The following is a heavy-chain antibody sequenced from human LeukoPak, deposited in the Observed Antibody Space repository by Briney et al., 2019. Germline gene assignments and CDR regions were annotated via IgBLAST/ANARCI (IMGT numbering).Heavy chain of an antibody. D-gene: IGHD2-21*01. V-gene: IGHV4-61*02. J-gene: IGHJ4*02. Sequence: PSETLSLTCTVSGGSISSGSYYWSWIRQPAGKGLEWIGRIYTSGSTNYNPSLKSRVTISVDTSKNQFSLKLSSVTAADTAVYYCAREGGDGSDYWGQGTLVTVSS. CDR1: GGSISSGSYY. CDR3: AREGGDGSDY. CDR2: IYTSGST.